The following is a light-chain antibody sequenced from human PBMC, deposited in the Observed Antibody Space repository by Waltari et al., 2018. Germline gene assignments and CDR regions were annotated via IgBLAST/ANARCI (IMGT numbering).Light chain of an antibody. CDR3: QSADGSGAYRA. Sequence: SYRLTQPPSVSVPPGQTARITRSGVALPKHYSYWYQQKAGQAPGLVIYKDTERASGIPERFSGSSSGTTVTLTIRGAQAEDEADYYCQSADGSGAYRAFGGGTKLTVL. J-gene: IGLJ2*01. CDR1: ALPKHY. CDR2: KDT. V-gene: IGLV3-25*03.